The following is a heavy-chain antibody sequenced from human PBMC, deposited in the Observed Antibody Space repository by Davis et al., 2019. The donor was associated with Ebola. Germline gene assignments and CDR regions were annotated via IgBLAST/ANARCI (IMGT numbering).Heavy chain of an antibody. CDR2: IIPIFGTA. D-gene: IGHD3-16*01. Sequence: SVKVSCKASGYTFTSYYMHWVRQAPGQGLEWMGGIIPIFGTANYALKFQGRVTITADESTSTAYMELSSLRSEDTAVYYCARDSGGGHWGQGTLVTVSS. CDR3: ARDSGGGH. V-gene: IGHV1-69*13. CDR1: GYTFTSYY. J-gene: IGHJ4*02.